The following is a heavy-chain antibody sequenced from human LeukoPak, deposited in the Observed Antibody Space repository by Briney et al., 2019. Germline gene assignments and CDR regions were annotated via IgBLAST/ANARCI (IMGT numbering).Heavy chain of an antibody. V-gene: IGHV4-39*01. Sequence: PSETLSLTCTVSGGSISSGSYYWSWIRQPPGKGLEWIGSIYYSGSTYYNPSLKSRVTISVDTSKNQFSLKLSSVTAADTAVYYCARRYRESGWYDLRVLGGGKNDYWGQGTLVTVSS. J-gene: IGHJ4*02. D-gene: IGHD6-19*01. CDR1: GGSISSGSYY. CDR3: ARRYRESGWYDLRVLGGGKNDY. CDR2: IYYSGST.